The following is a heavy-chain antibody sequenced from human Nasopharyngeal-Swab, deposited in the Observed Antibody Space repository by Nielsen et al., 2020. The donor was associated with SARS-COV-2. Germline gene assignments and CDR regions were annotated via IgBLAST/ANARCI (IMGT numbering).Heavy chain of an antibody. CDR2: IKRKSDGGTT. D-gene: IGHD5-12*01. J-gene: IGHJ4*02. Sequence: GGSLRLSCAASGFTFNTYALHWVRQAPGKGLEWAGRIKRKSDGGTTDYAAPVKGRFTISRDDSKNTLYLQMNSLKTEDTAVYYCTTDSSGYGNYWGQGTLVTVSS. V-gene: IGHV3-15*01. CDR1: GFTFNTYA. CDR3: TTDSSGYGNY.